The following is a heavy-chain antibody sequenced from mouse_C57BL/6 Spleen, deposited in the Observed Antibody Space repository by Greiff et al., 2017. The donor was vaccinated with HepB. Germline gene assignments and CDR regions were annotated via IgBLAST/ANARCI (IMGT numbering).Heavy chain of an antibody. CDR2: IDPSDSET. CDR3: ASGPIYSDY. Sequence: VKLQQPGAELVRPGSSVKLSCKASGYTFTSYWMHWVKQRPIQGLEWIGNIDPSDSETHYNQKFKDKATLTVDKSSSTAYMQLSSLTSEDSAVYYCASGPIYSDYWGQGTTLTVSS. J-gene: IGHJ2*01. V-gene: IGHV1-52*01. CDR1: GYTFTSYW. D-gene: IGHD3-2*02.